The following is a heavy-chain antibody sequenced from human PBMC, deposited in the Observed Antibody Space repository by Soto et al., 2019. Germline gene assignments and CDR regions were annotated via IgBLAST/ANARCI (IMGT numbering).Heavy chain of an antibody. CDR1: GFTLSDFS. CDR3: ARDSLYGSGTYYNPRAFYYYGMDV. J-gene: IGHJ6*02. CDR2: ISYKGGST. Sequence: GGSLRLSCAASGFTLSDFSMHWVRQAAGKGLEFVSAISYKGGSTYYANSVKGRFTISRDNAKNSLYLQMTSLRAEDTAVYYCARDSLYGSGTYYNPRAFYYYGMDVWGQGTTVTVSS. D-gene: IGHD3-10*01. V-gene: IGHV3-64*01.